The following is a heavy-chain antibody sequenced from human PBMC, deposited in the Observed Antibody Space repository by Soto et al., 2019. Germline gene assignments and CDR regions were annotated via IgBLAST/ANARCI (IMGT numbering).Heavy chain of an antibody. CDR1: GGSTRSSEYQ. Sequence: SETLSLTCTVSGGSTRSSEYQWVWIRQPPGKGLEWIGSIYHSGSTYYNPSLKSRVTISVDTSENQFSLKLTSVTAADTAVYYCARHQWGAYANRSGLDVWGQGTTVTVSS. D-gene: IGHD1-26*01. CDR3: ARHQWGAYANRSGLDV. J-gene: IGHJ6*02. CDR2: IYHSGST. V-gene: IGHV4-39*01.